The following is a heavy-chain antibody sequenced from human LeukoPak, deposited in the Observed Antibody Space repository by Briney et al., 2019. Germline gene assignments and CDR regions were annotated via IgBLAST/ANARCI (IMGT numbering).Heavy chain of an antibody. J-gene: IGHJ6*02. V-gene: IGHV1-8*01. CDR3: ARGGYYYYGMDV. CDR2: MNPNSGNT. CDR1: GYTFTSYD. Sequence: ASVKVSCKASGYTFTSYDINWVRQATGQGLEWMGWMNPNSGNTGYAQKFQGRVTMTRNTSISTAYMEMSSLRSEATAVYYCARGGYYYYGMDVWGQGTTVTVSS.